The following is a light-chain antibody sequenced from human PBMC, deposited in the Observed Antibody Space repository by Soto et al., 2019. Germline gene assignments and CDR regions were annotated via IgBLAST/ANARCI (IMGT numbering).Light chain of an antibody. CDR3: QQRNVWPPIT. CDR1: QSVRTS. J-gene: IGKJ5*01. V-gene: IGKV3-11*01. CDR2: DAS. Sequence: EVVLTQSPGTLSLSPVERSTLSCRASQSVRTSLAWYQHRPGQAPRLVIYDASLRANGVPARFGGSGSGTDFTLTINSLEPEDFAVYYCQQRNVWPPITFGQGTRLEIK.